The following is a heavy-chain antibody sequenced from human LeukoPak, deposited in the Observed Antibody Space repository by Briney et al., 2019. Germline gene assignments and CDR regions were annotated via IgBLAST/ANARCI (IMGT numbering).Heavy chain of an antibody. CDR1: GYSFTSYW. CDR3: AAGGGELLPANWFDP. J-gene: IGHJ5*02. D-gene: IGHD2-15*01. V-gene: IGHV5-51*01. Sequence: PGESLKISCKGSGYSFTSYWIGWVRQMPGKGLEWMGIIYPGDSDTRYSPSFQGQVTISADKSISTAYLQWSSPKASDTAMYYCAAGGGELLPANWFDPWGQGTLVTVSS. CDR2: IYPGDSDT.